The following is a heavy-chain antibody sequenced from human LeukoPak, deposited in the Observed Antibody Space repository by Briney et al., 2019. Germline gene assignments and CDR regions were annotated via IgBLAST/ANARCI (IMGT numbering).Heavy chain of an antibody. J-gene: IGHJ6*02. V-gene: IGHV4-61*01. CDR1: GGSVSSGIYF. D-gene: IGHD3-9*01. CDR3: ARDRLQYSTPYAMDV. Sequence: SETLSLTCTVSGGSVSSGIYFWSWIRQPPGKGLEWIGYIYYTGSTNYNPSLKSRVTISVDTSKNQFSLRLSSVTAADTAVYYCARDRLQYSTPYAMDVWGQGTTVTVSS. CDR2: IYYTGST.